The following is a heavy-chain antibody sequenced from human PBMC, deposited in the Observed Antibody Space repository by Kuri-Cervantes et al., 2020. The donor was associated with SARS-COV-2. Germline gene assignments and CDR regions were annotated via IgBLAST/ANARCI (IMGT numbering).Heavy chain of an antibody. V-gene: IGHV3-74*01. CDR3: ARDRGILYYYGMDV. CDR1: GFTFSGHW. CDR2: INPDGSYT. D-gene: IGHD3-10*01. Sequence: GESLKISCAASGFTFSGHWIHWVRQAPGKGLVWVSRINPDGSYTNNADSVKGRFTLSRDNAKNMLFLQMNSLRAEDTAVYYCARDRGILYYYGMDVWGQGTTVTVSS. J-gene: IGHJ6*02.